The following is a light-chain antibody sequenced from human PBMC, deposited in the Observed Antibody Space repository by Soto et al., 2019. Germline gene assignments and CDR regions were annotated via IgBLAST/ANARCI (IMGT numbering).Light chain of an antibody. CDR2: GNS. Sequence: HSVLTQPPSVSGAPGQRVTISCTGSSSNIGTPYDVHWYQQLPGTAPKLLIYGNSNRPSGVPDRFSGSKSGTSATLAITGLQAEDDADYSCQSYDSSLSGYVIFGGGTKLTVL. V-gene: IGLV1-40*01. J-gene: IGLJ2*01. CDR3: QSYDSSLSGYVI. CDR1: SSNIGTPYD.